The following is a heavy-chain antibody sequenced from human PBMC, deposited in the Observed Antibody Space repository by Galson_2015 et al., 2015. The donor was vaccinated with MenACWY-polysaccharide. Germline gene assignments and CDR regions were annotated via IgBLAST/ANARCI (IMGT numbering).Heavy chain of an antibody. CDR3: ARDYGVDDAFDI. J-gene: IGHJ3*02. D-gene: IGHD3-3*01. Sequence: SLRLSCAASGFTFSSFWMSWVRQAPGKGLEWVANIKQDGSEKYHVDSVKGRFTISRDNAKNSLYLQMNSLRAEDTAVYYCARDYGVDDAFDIWGQGTRVIVSS. V-gene: IGHV3-7*01. CDR2: IKQDGSEK. CDR1: GFTFSSFW.